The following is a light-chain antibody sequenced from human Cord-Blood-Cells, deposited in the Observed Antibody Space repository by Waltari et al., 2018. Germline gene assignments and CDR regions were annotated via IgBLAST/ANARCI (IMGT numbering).Light chain of an antibody. V-gene: IGLV3-19*01. CDR3: NSRDSSGNHWV. J-gene: IGLJ3*02. Sequence: SSELTQDPAVSVALGQTVRITCHGDSLRSHYAIWYQQKPGQAPVLVIYGKNNRPSGIPDRFSGSSSGNTTSLTITGAQAEDEADYYCNSRDSSGNHWVFGGGTKLTVL. CDR1: SLRSHY. CDR2: GKN.